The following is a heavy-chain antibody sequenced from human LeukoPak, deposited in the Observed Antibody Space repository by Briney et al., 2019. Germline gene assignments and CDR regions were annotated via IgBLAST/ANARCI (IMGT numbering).Heavy chain of an antibody. D-gene: IGHD4-17*01. Sequence: GGSLRLSCAASGFAFSKYWIHWVRQGPGEGLMWVSRINNDGSATVYADSVRGRFTISRDNAENTVYLQMSSLRAEDTAVYYCIRAGYRDYDYFELWGRGTLVTVSS. CDR3: IRAGYRDYDYFEL. CDR1: GFAFSKYW. J-gene: IGHJ2*01. CDR2: INNDGSAT. V-gene: IGHV3-74*01.